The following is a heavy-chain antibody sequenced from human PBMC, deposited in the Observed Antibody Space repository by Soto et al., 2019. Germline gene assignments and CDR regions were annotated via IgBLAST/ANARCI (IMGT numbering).Heavy chain of an antibody. CDR3: ARDCSGGSCYPGMDV. CDR1: GFNFNSFT. V-gene: IGHV3-21*01. Sequence: EVQLVESGGGLVKPGGSLRLSCAASGFNFNSFTSNWFRRAPGKRLEWLSSISGSGYIFSTDSVRGRFTISRDNAKNSVYLQINSLGAEDTAVYFCARDCSGGSCYPGMDVWGQGTTVTVSS. CDR2: ISGSGYI. D-gene: IGHD2-15*01. J-gene: IGHJ6*02.